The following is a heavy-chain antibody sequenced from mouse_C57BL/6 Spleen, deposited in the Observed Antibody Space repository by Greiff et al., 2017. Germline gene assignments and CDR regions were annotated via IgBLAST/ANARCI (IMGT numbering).Heavy chain of an antibody. J-gene: IGHJ3*01. CDR3: ARLGPGFAY. CDR1: GYTFTSSW. V-gene: IGHV1-64*01. D-gene: IGHD4-1*01. CDR2: IHPNSGST. Sequence: QVQLQQSGAELVKPGASVKLSCKASGYTFTSSWMHWVQQRPGQGLEWIGMIHPNSGSTNYNETFKSKATLTVDKYSSTAYMQLSSLTAADSAVYYCARLGPGFAYWGQGTLVTVSA.